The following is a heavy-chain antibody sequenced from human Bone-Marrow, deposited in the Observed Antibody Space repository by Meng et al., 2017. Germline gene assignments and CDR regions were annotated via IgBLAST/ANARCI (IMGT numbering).Heavy chain of an antibody. D-gene: IGHD3-16*01. V-gene: IGHV3-7*01. CDR3: ARSYPYI. Sequence: GGSLRLSCTASGFTFSNYWMNWVRQAPGKGLEWVANIKEDGSAENFVDSLRGRFTISRDNVKNSLFLQLNSLRAEDTAVYYCARSYPYIWGQGTMVTVSS. CDR2: IKEDGSAE. J-gene: IGHJ3*02. CDR1: GFTFSNYW.